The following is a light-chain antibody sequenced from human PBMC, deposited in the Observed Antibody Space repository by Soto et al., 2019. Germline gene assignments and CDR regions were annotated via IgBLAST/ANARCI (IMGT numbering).Light chain of an antibody. CDR3: MQALQTPLT. V-gene: IGKV2-28*01. Sequence: DIVMTQSPLSLPVTPGEPASISWRSSQSLVHSNGYNYLDWYLQKPGQSPQLLIYLGSNRASGVPDRFSGSGSGTEFTLKISRVEAEDVGVYYCMQALQTPLTFGPGTKVDIK. CDR2: LGS. J-gene: IGKJ3*01. CDR1: QSLVHSNGYNY.